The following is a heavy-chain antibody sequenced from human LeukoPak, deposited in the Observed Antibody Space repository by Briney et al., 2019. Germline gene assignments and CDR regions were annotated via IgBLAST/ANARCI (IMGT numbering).Heavy chain of an antibody. V-gene: IGHV4-59*08. CDR1: GGSISRYY. CDR2: IYYSGST. CDR3: ARNPVWTSTGTN. Sequence: SETLSLTCTVSGGSISRYYWSWIRQPPGKGLEWIGYIYYSGSTNYNPSLKSRVTISVDTSKNQFSLKLTSVTAADTAVYYCARNPVWTSTGTNRGPGTLVTVSS. D-gene: IGHD3/OR15-3a*01. J-gene: IGHJ4*02.